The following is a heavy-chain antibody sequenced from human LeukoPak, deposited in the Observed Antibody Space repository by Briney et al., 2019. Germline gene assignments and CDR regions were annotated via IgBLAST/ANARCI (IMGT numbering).Heavy chain of an antibody. Sequence: PGGSLRLSCAASGFTFDDYAMHWVRQAPGKGLEWVSGISWNSGSIGYADSVKGRFTISRDNAKNSLYLQMNSLRAEDTAVYYCARDGDKTGYYWGQGTLVTVSS. D-gene: IGHD1-14*01. CDR2: ISWNSGSI. V-gene: IGHV3-9*01. J-gene: IGHJ4*02. CDR3: ARDGDKTGYY. CDR1: GFTFDDYA.